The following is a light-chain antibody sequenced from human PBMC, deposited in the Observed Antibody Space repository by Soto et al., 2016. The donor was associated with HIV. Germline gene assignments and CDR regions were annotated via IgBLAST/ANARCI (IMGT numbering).Light chain of an antibody. V-gene: IGLV3-25*03. Sequence: SYELTQPPSVSVSPGQTARITCSGDALPKHYAYWYQQKPGQAPTLVIYKDTERPSGIPERFSASSSGTTVTLTITRVEAEDEADYYCQSADNGXTYGGVFGGGTKRDRP. CDR2: KDT. CDR1: ALPKHY. J-gene: IGLJ3*02. CDR3: QSADNGXTYGGV.